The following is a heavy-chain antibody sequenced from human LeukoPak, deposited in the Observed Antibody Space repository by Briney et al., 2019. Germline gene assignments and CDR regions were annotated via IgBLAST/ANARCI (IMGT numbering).Heavy chain of an antibody. CDR3: ARGLINGHDFDY. V-gene: IGHV1-2*04. J-gene: IGHJ4*02. CDR1: GYRFSGYY. Sequence: ASVKFSCKTSGYRFSGYYMHWVRQAPGQGLEWMGWINPNGGATNYAQNFQGWVTMTRDTSVNTGYMELRRLTSDDTAVYYCARGLINGHDFDYWGQGTLVTVSS. CDR2: INPNGGAT. D-gene: IGHD5-12*01.